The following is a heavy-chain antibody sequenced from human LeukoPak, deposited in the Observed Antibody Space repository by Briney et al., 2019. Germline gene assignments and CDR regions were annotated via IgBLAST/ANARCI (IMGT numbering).Heavy chain of an antibody. D-gene: IGHD3-10*01. Sequence: ASVKVSCKASGYTFTGYYMHWVRQAPRQGLEWMGWINPNSGGTNYAQKFQGRVTMTRDTSISTAYMELSRLRSDDTAVYYCARVRYYYGSGSIDYWGQGTLVTVSS. CDR2: INPNSGGT. J-gene: IGHJ4*02. CDR1: GYTFTGYY. CDR3: ARVRYYYGSGSIDY. V-gene: IGHV1-2*02.